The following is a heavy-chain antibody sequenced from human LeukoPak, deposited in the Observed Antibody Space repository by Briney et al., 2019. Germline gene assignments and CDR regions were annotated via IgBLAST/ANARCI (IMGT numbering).Heavy chain of an antibody. V-gene: IGHV3-23*01. CDR2: ISGSGANT. CDR3: AREECVYYYYLYMDL. J-gene: IGHJ6*03. D-gene: IGHD3-3*01. Sequence: GGSLRLSCAASGFIFSNHAMSWVRQAPGKGLQWVSFISGSGANTYYADSVKGRFTISRDNSKDTLYLQMNSLRVEDTAVYYCAREECVYYYYLYMDLWGKGTTVTASS. CDR1: GFIFSNHA.